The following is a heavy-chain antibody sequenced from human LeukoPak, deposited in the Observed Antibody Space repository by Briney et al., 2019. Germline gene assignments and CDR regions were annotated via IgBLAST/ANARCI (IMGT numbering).Heavy chain of an antibody. V-gene: IGHV4-59*04. D-gene: IGHD3-22*01. CDR1: GGSISSYY. Sequence: SDTLSLTCAVSGGSISSYYWRWLGQPPGKGLEWIGYVYYSGSIYYNPSLTSRVTMSVDTSRNQFSLKLSSVTAVDTAVYYCARRSYDSSGYRGWYFDLWGRGTLVTVSS. CDR2: VYYSGSI. J-gene: IGHJ2*01. CDR3: ARRSYDSSGYRGWYFDL.